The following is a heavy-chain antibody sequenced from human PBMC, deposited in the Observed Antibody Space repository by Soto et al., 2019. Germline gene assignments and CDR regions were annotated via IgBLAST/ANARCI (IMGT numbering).Heavy chain of an antibody. J-gene: IGHJ4*02. CDR1: GFTFSSYW. V-gene: IGHV3-7*05. Sequence: EVQLVESGGGLVQPGGSPRLSCAASGFTFSSYWMSWVRQAPGKGLEWVANIKQDGSEKYYVDSVKGRFTISRDNAKNSLYLQMNSLRAEDTAVYYCARDGTAYYYDSSGYYGYWGQGTLVTVSS. CDR2: IKQDGSEK. D-gene: IGHD3-22*01. CDR3: ARDGTAYYYDSSGYYGY.